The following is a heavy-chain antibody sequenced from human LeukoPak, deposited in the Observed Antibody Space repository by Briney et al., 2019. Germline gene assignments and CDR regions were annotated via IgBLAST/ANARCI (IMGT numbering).Heavy chain of an antibody. J-gene: IGHJ6*03. CDR3: ARDQVMEQQLTLYMDV. CDR1: GFTFSIYT. CDR2: ISSSGDYI. Sequence: KPGGSLRLSCSASGFTFSIYTMNWVRQAPGKGLEWVSTISSSGDYIYCADSVKGRFTVSRDNAKNSLYLQMNSLRAEDTAVFYCARDQVMEQQLTLYMDVWGKGTTVTVSS. V-gene: IGHV3-21*01. D-gene: IGHD3-16*01.